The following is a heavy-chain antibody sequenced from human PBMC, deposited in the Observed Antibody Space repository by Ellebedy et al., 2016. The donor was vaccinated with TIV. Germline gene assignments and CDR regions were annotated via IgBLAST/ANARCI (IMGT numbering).Heavy chain of an antibody. CDR3: ARIQVEMDWGFDY. CDR1: GFLLSTSGMC. D-gene: IGHD5-24*01. V-gene: IGHV2-70*11. Sequence: SGPTLVKPTQTLTLTCTFSGFLLSTSGMCVGWIRQPPGTALEWLARIDWDDDKYYSTSLKTRLTISKDTSKNQVVLTMTNMSPVDTATYYCARIQVEMDWGFDYWGQGTLVTVSS. J-gene: IGHJ4*02. CDR2: IDWDDDK.